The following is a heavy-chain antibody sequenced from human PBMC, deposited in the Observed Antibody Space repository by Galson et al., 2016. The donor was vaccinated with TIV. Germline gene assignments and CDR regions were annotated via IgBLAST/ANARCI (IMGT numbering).Heavy chain of an antibody. D-gene: IGHD4-17*01. CDR3: ARQNDYGDYRGDAFDI. J-gene: IGHJ3*02. CDR1: GYSFTSSW. Sequence: QSGAEVKKPGESLKISCKVSGYSFTSSWIGWVRQMPGKGLERMGIIYLGGSLIRYRPSFQGQVTISADKSINIVYLEWSSLKASDTAMYYCARQNDYGDYRGDAFDIWGQGTMVTVSS. V-gene: IGHV5-51*01. CDR2: IYLGGSLI.